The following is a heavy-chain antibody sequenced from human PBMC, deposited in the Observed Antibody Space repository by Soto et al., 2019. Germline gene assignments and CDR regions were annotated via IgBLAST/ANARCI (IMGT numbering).Heavy chain of an antibody. J-gene: IGHJ3*02. Sequence: GGSLRLSCTASGFNFRSYGMYWVRQAPGKGLEWVAVISFDGSNKNYADSVKGRFTISRDNSKNTLYLQMNSLRAEDTAVYYCAKPYYYDNYCPAFDIWDKYTMAT. CDR3: AKPYYYDNYCPAFDI. V-gene: IGHV3-30*18. D-gene: IGHD3-22*01. CDR2: ISFDGSNK. CDR1: GFNFRSYG.